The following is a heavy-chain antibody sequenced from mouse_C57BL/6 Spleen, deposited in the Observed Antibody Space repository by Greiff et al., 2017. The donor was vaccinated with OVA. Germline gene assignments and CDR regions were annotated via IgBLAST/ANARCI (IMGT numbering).Heavy chain of an antibody. CDR3: AREGSNYRYFDV. D-gene: IGHD1-1*01. Sequence: QVQLQQPGAELVKPGASVKLSCKASGYTFTSYWMQWVKQRPRQGLEWIGEIDPSDSYTNYNQKFKGKATLTVDTSSSTAYMQLSSLTSEDSAVYYCAREGSNYRYFDVWGTGTTVTVSS. CDR2: IDPSDSYT. V-gene: IGHV1-50*01. CDR1: GYTFTSYW. J-gene: IGHJ1*03.